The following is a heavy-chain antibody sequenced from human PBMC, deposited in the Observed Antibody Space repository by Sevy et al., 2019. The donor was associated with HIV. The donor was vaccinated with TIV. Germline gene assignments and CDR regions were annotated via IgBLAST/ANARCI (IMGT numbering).Heavy chain of an antibody. CDR2: IKQDGGQK. J-gene: IGHJ4*02. CDR1: GFTFSKYW. V-gene: IGHV3-7*01. Sequence: GGSLRLSCAASGFTFSKYWMGWVRQAPGKGLEWVANIKQDGGQKYYVDSVKGRFTISRDNAKKSLYLQMNSLRAEDTSVYFCARDDGNYYFHYWGQGTLVTVSS. CDR3: ARDDGNYYFHY. D-gene: IGHD1-7*01.